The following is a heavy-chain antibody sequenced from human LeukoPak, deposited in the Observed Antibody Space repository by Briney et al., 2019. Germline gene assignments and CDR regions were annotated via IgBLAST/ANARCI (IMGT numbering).Heavy chain of an antibody. J-gene: IGHJ3*02. Sequence: GGSLRLSCAASGFNFNTFIMHWVRQAPGKGLEWVTFLRAGGPYGTEKFYADSVKGRFTISRDNAKNSLYLQMNSLRAEDTAVYYCARILYYDSSGYYYGGAFDIWGQGTMVTVSS. V-gene: IGHV3-21*04. CDR3: ARILYYDSSGYYYGGAFDI. CDR2: LRAGGPYGTEK. D-gene: IGHD3-22*01. CDR1: GFNFNTFI.